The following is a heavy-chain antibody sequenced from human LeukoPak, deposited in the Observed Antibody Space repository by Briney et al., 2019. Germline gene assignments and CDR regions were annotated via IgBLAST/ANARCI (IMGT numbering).Heavy chain of an antibody. CDR3: ASEPLIVVVKEISWFDP. CDR2: INPNSGGT. J-gene: IGHJ5*02. Sequence: ASVKVSCKASGYTFTGYYMHWVRQAPGQGLEWMGWINPNSGGTNYAQKFQGRVTMTRDTSISTAYMELSRLRSDDTAVYYCASEPLIVVVKEISWFDPWGQGTLVTVSS. V-gene: IGHV1-2*02. CDR1: GYTFTGYY. D-gene: IGHD3-22*01.